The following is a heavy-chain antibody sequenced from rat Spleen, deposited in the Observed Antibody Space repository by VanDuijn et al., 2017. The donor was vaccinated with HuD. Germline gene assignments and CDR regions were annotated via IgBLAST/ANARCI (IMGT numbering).Heavy chain of an antibody. J-gene: IGHJ2*01. V-gene: IGHV3-3*01. CDR2: INSAGST. CDR3: GRDNNYKAY. Sequence: EMQLQESGPGLVRPSQSLSLTCSVTDYSITSSYRWNWIRQFPGNKLEWMGFINSAGSTNYNPSLKSRVSITRDTSKNQFFLQVNSVTTEDTATYYCGRDNNYKAYWGQGVMVTVSS. D-gene: IGHD1-10*01. CDR1: DYSITSSYR.